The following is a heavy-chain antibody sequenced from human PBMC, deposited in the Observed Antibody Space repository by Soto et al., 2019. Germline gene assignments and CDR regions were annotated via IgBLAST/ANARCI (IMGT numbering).Heavy chain of an antibody. J-gene: IGHJ5*01. D-gene: IGHD1-26*01. CDR3: ARDCRRRWETCFAS. V-gene: IGHV3-9*01. CDR2: ISWNSGSI. Sequence: GKGLEWVSGISWNSGSIGYADSVKGRFTISRDNSKNTLYLQMNSLRAEDTAVYYCARDCRRRWETCFASWGNGTPVPGSS.